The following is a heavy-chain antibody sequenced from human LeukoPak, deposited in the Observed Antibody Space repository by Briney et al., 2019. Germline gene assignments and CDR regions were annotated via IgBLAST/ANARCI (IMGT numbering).Heavy chain of an antibody. CDR3: ARGVVVRGVFYYYYGMDV. Sequence: PSETMSLTCAVYGGSFSGYYWSWIRQPPGKGLEWIGEINHSGSTNYNPSLKSRVTISVDTSKNQFSLKLSSVTAADTAVYYCARGVVVRGVFYYYYGMDVWGQGTTVTVSS. V-gene: IGHV4-34*01. CDR2: INHSGST. CDR1: GGSFSGYY. D-gene: IGHD3-10*01. J-gene: IGHJ6*02.